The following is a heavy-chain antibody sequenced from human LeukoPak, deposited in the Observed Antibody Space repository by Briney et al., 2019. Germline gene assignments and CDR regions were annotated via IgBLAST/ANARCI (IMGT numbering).Heavy chain of an antibody. Sequence: GGSLRLSCAASGFTFSSYWMTWVRQAPGKGLEWVAVVWYDGSKKYYADSVKGRFTISRDNSKNTLYLQMNSLRAEDTAVYYCARDPRYSSTWYYFDYWGQGTLVTVSS. J-gene: IGHJ4*02. V-gene: IGHV3-33*08. D-gene: IGHD6-13*01. CDR3: ARDPRYSSTWYYFDY. CDR2: VWYDGSKK. CDR1: GFTFSSYW.